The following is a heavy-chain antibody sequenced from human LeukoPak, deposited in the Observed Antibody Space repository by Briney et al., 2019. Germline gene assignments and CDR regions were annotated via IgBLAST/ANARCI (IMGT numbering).Heavy chain of an antibody. Sequence: GGSLRLSCAASGFTFSSYAMPWVRQAPAKGLEWVAVISYDGSNKYYADSVKGRFTISRDNSKNTLYLQMNSLRAEDTAVYYCARAYGDYVWWFDPWGQGTLVTVSS. CDR3: ARAYGDYVWWFDP. D-gene: IGHD4-17*01. CDR1: GFTFSSYA. J-gene: IGHJ5*02. CDR2: ISYDGSNK. V-gene: IGHV3-30-3*01.